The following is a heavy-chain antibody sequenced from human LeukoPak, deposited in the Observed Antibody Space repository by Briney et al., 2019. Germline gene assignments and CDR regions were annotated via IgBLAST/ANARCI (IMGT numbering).Heavy chain of an antibody. V-gene: IGHV3-48*03. J-gene: IGHJ4*02. CDR3: ARVGYSYGDIDY. D-gene: IGHD5-18*01. CDR2: ISSSGSTI. CDR1: GFTFSSYE. Sequence: GSLRLSCAASGFTFSSYEMNWVRQAPGKGLEWVSYISSSGSTIYYADSVKGRFTISRDNAKNSLYLQMNSLRAEDTAVYYCARVGYSYGDIDYWGQGTLVTVSS.